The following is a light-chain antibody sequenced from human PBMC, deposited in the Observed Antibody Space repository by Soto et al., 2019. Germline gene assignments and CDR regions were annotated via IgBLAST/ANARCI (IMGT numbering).Light chain of an antibody. Sequence: QSVLTQPASLSGSPGQSITISCTGTSSDIGSYNSVSCYQQHPGKAPKLMIFDVSYRPSGISDRFSGSKSGNTASLTISGLQPEDEADYYCSSYGASSTLFGGGTQLTVL. J-gene: IGLJ3*02. CDR1: SSDIGSYNS. V-gene: IGLV2-14*03. CDR2: DVS. CDR3: SSYGASSTL.